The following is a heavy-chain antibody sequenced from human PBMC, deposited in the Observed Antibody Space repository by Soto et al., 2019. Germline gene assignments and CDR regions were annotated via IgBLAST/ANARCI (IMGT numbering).Heavy chain of an antibody. V-gene: IGHV3-21*01. CDR2: ISSSSSYI. D-gene: IGHD2-21*02. CDR3: ARVAYCGGDCYPLDY. Sequence: EVQLVESGGGLVKPGGSLRLSCAASGFTFSSYSMNWVRQAPGKGLEWVSSISSSSSYIYYADSVKGRFTISRDNAKNSLYLQMNSLRVEDTAVYYCARVAYCGGDCYPLDYWGQGTLVTVSS. J-gene: IGHJ4*02. CDR1: GFTFSSYS.